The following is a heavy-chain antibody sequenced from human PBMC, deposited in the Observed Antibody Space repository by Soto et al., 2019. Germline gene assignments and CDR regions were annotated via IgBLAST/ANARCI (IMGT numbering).Heavy chain of an antibody. CDR3: ATYGGDTGHFDY. CDR1: GGSMCFSNYH. D-gene: IGHD4-17*01. Sequence: SETLSLTCTVSGGSMCFSNYHWTWIRQSPGKGPEWIGSGTTSYNPSLKSRVTIFVDTSQSQFSLKMHSVTAADTAVYYCATYGGDTGHFDYWGQGIMVTVSS. CDR2: SGTT. V-gene: IGHV4-39*01. J-gene: IGHJ4*02.